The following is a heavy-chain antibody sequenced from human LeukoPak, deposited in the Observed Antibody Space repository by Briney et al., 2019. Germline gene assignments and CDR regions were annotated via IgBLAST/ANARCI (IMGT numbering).Heavy chain of an antibody. J-gene: IGHJ3*02. CDR1: GFTFSSYG. V-gene: IGHV3-33*01. Sequence: GRSLRLSCAASGFTFSSYGMHWVRQAPGKGLEWVAVIWYDGSNKYYADSVKGRFTISRDNSKNTLYLQMNSLRAEDTAVYYCARDARYYYDSSGYYSDAFDIWGQGTMVTVSS. D-gene: IGHD3-22*01. CDR2: IWYDGSNK. CDR3: ARDARYYYDSSGYYSDAFDI.